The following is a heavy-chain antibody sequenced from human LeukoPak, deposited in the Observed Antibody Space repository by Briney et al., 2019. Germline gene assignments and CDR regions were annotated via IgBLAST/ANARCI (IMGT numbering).Heavy chain of an antibody. J-gene: IGHJ3*02. Sequence: GGSLRLSCAASGFTFSRYSMNWVRQAPGKGLEWVSSISSSSSYIYYADSVKGRFTISRDNAKNSLYLQMNSLRAEDTAVYYCARDRQPLLEDDAFDIWGQGTMVTVSS. CDR2: ISSSSSYI. V-gene: IGHV3-21*01. CDR1: GFTFSRYS. D-gene: IGHD2-21*02. CDR3: ARDRQPLLEDDAFDI.